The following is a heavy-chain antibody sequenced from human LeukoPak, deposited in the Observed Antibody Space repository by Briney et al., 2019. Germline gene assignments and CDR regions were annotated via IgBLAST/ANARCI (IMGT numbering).Heavy chain of an antibody. V-gene: IGHV3-23*01. J-gene: IGHJ4*02. D-gene: IGHD3-22*01. CDR2: ISGSGGST. Sequence: PGGSLRLSCAASGFTFSSYAMSWVRQAPGKGLEWVSAISGSGGSTYYADSVKGRFTISRDNSKNTLYLQMNSLRAEDTAVYYCAKAFYYYDSSGYHFSFDYWGQGTLVTVSS. CDR3: AKAFYYYDSSGYHFSFDY. CDR1: GFTFSSYA.